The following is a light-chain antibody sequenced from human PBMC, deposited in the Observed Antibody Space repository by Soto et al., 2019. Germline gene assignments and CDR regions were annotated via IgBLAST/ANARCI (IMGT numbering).Light chain of an antibody. CDR3: QRTYKAPPA. CDR2: SAS. V-gene: IGKV1-27*01. CDR1: QGISSY. Sequence: EIQVTQSPSSLSASLGDRVPLPCRVRQGISSYLNWYRQKPGKVPKVLIYSASNLQSGVPSRFSGSGSGTDFTLTISSLQPEDVATYYGQRTYKAPPAFGGGTKVEIK. J-gene: IGKJ4*01.